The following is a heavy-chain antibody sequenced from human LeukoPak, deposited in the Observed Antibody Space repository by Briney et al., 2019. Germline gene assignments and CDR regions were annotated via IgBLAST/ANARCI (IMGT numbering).Heavy chain of an antibody. V-gene: IGHV3-23*01. D-gene: IGHD4-17*01. J-gene: IGHJ4*02. CDR2: ISGSGGST. Sequence: GGSLRLSCAASGFTFSSYAMSWVRQAPGKGLEWVSAISGSGGSTYYADSVKGRFTISRDNSKNTLYLQMNSLRAEDTAVYYCAKYPLVTTLVGSTDYWGQGTLVTVSS. CDR1: GFTFSSYA. CDR3: AKYPLVTTLVGSTDY.